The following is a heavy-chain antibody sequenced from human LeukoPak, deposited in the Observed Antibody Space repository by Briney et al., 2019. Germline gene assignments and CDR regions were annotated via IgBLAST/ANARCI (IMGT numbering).Heavy chain of an antibody. V-gene: IGHV3-7*01. D-gene: IGHD3-3*01. CDR1: GFIFGGYW. CDR3: VSGFLQWLY. Sequence: GESLRLSCAASGFIFGGYWMSWVRQAPGRGLEWVANTNPDGSIKYYVDSVNGRFTISRDNAKNSLYLQMNSLRAEDTAVYYCVSGFLQWLYWGQGTLVTVSS. CDR2: TNPDGSIK. J-gene: IGHJ4*02.